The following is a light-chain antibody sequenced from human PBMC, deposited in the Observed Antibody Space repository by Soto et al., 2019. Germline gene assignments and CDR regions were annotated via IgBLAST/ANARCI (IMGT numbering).Light chain of an antibody. J-gene: IGKJ1*01. CDR1: QSVTNNY. Sequence: EIVLTQSPGTLSLSPGERATLSCRASQSVTNNYLAWFQQKLGQAPRLLIYGASSRATGIPDRFSGSGSGTDFTLTISRLEPEDFAVYYCHQYDSWTFGQGTKVDIK. V-gene: IGKV3-20*01. CDR3: HQYDSWT. CDR2: GAS.